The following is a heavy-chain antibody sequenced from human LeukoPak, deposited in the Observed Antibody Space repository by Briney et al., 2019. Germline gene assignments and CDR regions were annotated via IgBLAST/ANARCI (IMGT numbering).Heavy chain of an antibody. CDR2: ISGSGGST. CDR3: AKDSDTSMVYYYYGMDV. D-gene: IGHD5-18*01. CDR1: GFTFSSYA. Sequence: PGGSLRLSCAASGFTFSSYAMSWVRQAPGKGLEWVSAISGSGGSTYYADSVKGRFTISRDNSKNTLYLQMNSLRAEDTAVYYCAKDSDTSMVYYYYGMDVWGQGTTVTVSS. J-gene: IGHJ6*02. V-gene: IGHV3-23*01.